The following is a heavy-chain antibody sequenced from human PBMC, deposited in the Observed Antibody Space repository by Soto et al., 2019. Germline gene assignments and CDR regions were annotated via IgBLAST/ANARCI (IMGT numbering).Heavy chain of an antibody. D-gene: IGHD3-22*01. V-gene: IGHV3-21*01. Sequence: PGGSLRLSCAASGITFSSYSMNWVRQAPGKGLEWVSSISSSSSYIYYADSVKGRFTISRGNAKNSLYLQMNSLRAEDTAVYYCAREGYYIDYGMDVWGQGTTVTVSS. J-gene: IGHJ6*02. CDR1: GITFSSYS. CDR2: ISSSSSYI. CDR3: AREGYYIDYGMDV.